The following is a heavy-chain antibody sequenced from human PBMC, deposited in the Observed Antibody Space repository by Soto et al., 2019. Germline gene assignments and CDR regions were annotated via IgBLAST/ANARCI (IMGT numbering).Heavy chain of an antibody. Sequence: GGSLRLSCAASGFTFSSYWMSWVRQAPGKGLEWVANIKQDGSEKYYVDSVKGRFTISRDNAKNSLYLQMNSLRAEDTAVYYCARDIIHVLMVYGLAFDIWGQGTMVTVSS. CDR3: ARDIIHVLMVYGLAFDI. D-gene: IGHD2-8*01. V-gene: IGHV3-7*01. CDR2: IKQDGSEK. CDR1: GFTFSSYW. J-gene: IGHJ3*02.